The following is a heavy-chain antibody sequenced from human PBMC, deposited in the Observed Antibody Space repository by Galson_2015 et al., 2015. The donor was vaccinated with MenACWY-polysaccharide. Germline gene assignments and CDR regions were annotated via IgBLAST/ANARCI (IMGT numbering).Heavy chain of an antibody. J-gene: IGHJ4*02. CDR1: GFTFRTYW. CDR2: IKSDGSST. D-gene: IGHD5-12*01. Sequence: SLRLSCAASGFTFRTYWMHWVRQAPGKGLVWVSRIKSDGSSTNYADSVKGRFTISRDNAKNTLYLQMNSLRAEDTALYYCARGYSAYDWGLGTLVTVSA. CDR3: ARGYSAYD. V-gene: IGHV3-74*01.